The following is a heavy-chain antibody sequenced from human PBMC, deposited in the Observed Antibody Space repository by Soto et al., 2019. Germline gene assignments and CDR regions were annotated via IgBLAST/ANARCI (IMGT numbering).Heavy chain of an antibody. J-gene: IGHJ4*02. Sequence: GASVKVSCKASGYTFTTYAMHWVRQAPGQRLEWMGWINAGNGYTKYSEKFQGRFTITRDTSASTAYMELSSLTSEDTAVYYCAKDRDHSSGYYYRPPLFAYWGQGTLVTVSS. CDR3: AKDRDHSSGYYYRPPLFAY. CDR1: GYTFTTYA. V-gene: IGHV1-3*01. CDR2: INAGNGYT. D-gene: IGHD3-22*01.